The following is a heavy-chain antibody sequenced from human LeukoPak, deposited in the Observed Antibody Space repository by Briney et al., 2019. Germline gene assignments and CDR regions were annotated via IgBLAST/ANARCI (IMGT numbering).Heavy chain of an antibody. V-gene: IGHV4-38-2*01. CDR1: GYSISSGYY. Sequence: PSETLSLTCAVSGYSISSGYYWGWIRQPPGKGLEWIGSIYHSGSTYYNPSLKSRVTISVDTSKNQFSLKLSSVTAADTAVYYCARARRYDYVWGSYRQDAFDIWGQGTMVTVSS. CDR2: IYHSGST. CDR3: ARARRYDYVWGSYRQDAFDI. J-gene: IGHJ3*02. D-gene: IGHD3-16*02.